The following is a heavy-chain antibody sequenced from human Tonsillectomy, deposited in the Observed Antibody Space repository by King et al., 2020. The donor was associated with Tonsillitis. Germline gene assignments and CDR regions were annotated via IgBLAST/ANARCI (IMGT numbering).Heavy chain of an antibody. Sequence: QLQESGPGVVKPSETLSLTCTVSCGSITNSDHYWAWIRQPPGKGLEWIGYMDYSGTIFYNPSLKSRITISGGTSENRFSLKLSSVTAADTAVYFCARYVSGSFDYWGQGALVTVSS. CDR3: ARYVSGSFDY. V-gene: IGHV4-39*01. D-gene: IGHD1-26*01. CDR2: MDYSGTI. CDR1: CGSITNSDHY. J-gene: IGHJ4*02.